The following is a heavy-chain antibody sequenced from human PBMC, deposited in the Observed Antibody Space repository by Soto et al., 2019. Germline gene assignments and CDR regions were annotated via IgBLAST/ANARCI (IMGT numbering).Heavy chain of an antibody. D-gene: IGHD2-2*01. CDR2: ISYDGSSK. CDR1: GFTFSSYG. V-gene: IGHV3-30*18. J-gene: IGHJ6*02. CDR3: AKGGVVVPAAGDYYYGMDV. Sequence: QVQLVESGGGVVQPGRSLRLSCAASGFTFSSYGMHWVRQAPGKGLEWEAVISYDGSSKYYADSVKGRITISRDNSKNTLYLQMNSLRAEDTAVYYCAKGGVVVPAAGDYYYGMDVWGQGTTVTVSS.